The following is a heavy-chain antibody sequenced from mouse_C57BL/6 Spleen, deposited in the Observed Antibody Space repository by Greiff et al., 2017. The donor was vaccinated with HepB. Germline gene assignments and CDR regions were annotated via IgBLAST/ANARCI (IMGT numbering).Heavy chain of an antibody. CDR1: GYTFTSYW. CDR3: ARKRGAYAMDY. Sequence: QVQLQQPGAELVRPGTSVKLSCKASGYTFTSYWMHWVKQRPGQGLEWIGVIDPSDSYTNYNQKFKGKATLTVDTSSSPAYMQLSSLTSEDSAVYYCARKRGAYAMDYWGQGTSVTVSS. CDR2: IDPSDSYT. J-gene: IGHJ4*01. V-gene: IGHV1-59*01.